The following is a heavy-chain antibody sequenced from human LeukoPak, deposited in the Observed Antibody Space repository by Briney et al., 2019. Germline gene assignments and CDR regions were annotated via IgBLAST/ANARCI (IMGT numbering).Heavy chain of an antibody. CDR2: INTNTGNP. J-gene: IGHJ4*02. D-gene: IGHD3-9*01. CDR1: GYTFTSYA. V-gene: IGHV7-4-1*02. Sequence: GASVKVSCKASGYTFTSYAMNWVRQAPGQGLEWMGWINTNTGNPTYAQGFTGRFVFSLDTSVSTAYLQISSLKAEDTAVYYCARGGKLLYFDWSIIDYWGQGTLVTVSS. CDR3: ARGGKLLYFDWSIIDY.